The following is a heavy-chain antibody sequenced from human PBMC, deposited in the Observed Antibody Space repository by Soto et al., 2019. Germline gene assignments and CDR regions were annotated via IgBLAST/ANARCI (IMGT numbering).Heavy chain of an antibody. Sequence: QVQLQESGPGLVKPSETLSLTCTVSGGSMSSYYWSWIRQPPGKGLEWIGYIYYSGSTNYNPSLKSRVTMSVDTPKNQFSLKLSSVTAADTAVYYCARRGYGPGFPSYYGMDVWGQGTTVTVSS. CDR1: GGSMSSYY. CDR2: IYYSGST. CDR3: ARRGYGPGFPSYYGMDV. D-gene: IGHD3-10*01. V-gene: IGHV4-59*01. J-gene: IGHJ6*02.